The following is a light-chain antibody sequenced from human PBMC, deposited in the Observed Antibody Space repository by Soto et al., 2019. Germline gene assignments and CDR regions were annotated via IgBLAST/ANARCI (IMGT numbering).Light chain of an antibody. CDR3: QQHNNWPPLT. J-gene: IGKJ5*01. CDR1: QSVSSN. V-gene: IGKV3-15*01. Sequence: EIVLTQSPGALSLSPGERATLSCRASQSVSSNLAWYQQKPGQAPRLLIYGASTRATGIPARFSGSGSGTEFTLTISSLQSEDFAVYYCQQHNNWPPLTFGQGTRREIK. CDR2: GAS.